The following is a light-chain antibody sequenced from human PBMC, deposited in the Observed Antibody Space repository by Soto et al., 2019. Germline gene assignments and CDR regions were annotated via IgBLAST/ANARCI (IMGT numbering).Light chain of an antibody. CDR2: SNN. V-gene: IGLV1-44*01. Sequence: QSVLTQPPSASGTPGQRVTISCSGDRPYIWTNTINWYQQLPGTAPTLLIYSNNQRPPGVPDRFSGSKSGTSASLAISGLQSEDEADYYCAAWDDTLNGPYVVFGGGTKLTVL. J-gene: IGLJ2*01. CDR3: AAWDDTLNGPYVV. CDR1: RPYIWTNT.